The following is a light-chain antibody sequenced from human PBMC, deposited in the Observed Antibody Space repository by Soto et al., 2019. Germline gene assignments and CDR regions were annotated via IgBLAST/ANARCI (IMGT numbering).Light chain of an antibody. V-gene: IGKV1-27*01. J-gene: IGKJ1*01. CDR3: QKDDSAPWT. CDR1: QGISNY. CDR2: AAS. Sequence: DIEMTQSPSSLSASVGDRVTITCRASQGISNYLAWYQQRPGKVPKLLIYAASTLQSGVPSRFSGSGSGTDFTLTISRLQPEAVATYSCQKDDSAPWTFGQGTEGEIK.